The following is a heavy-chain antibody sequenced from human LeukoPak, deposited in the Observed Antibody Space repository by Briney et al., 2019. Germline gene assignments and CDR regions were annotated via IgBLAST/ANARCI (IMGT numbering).Heavy chain of an antibody. CDR1: GASFSCYY. Sequence: SETLSLTCAVYGASFSCYYWSCIRQPPGKGLDWIGQINHSGSTNYNPSLKSRFTISVVTPNNQFSLKLSSVTAADTAVYYCARGKGDYNRQYYYYYFGMDVWGQGTTVTVSS. D-gene: IGHD4-17*01. V-gene: IGHV4-34*01. J-gene: IGHJ6*02. CDR3: ARGKGDYNRQYYYYYFGMDV. CDR2: INHSGST.